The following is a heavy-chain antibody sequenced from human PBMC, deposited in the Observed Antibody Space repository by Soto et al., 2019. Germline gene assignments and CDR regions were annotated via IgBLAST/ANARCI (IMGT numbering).Heavy chain of an antibody. J-gene: IGHJ6*02. CDR1: GFTFSSYG. CDR2: ISYDGSNK. V-gene: IGHV3-30*18. CDR3: AKGNLRDGMDV. Sequence: QVQVVESGGGVVQPGRSLRLSCAASGFTFSSYGMHWVRQAPGKGLEWVAIISYDGSNKYYADSVKGRFTISRDNSKNTLYLQMNSLRAEDTAVYYCAKGNLRDGMDVWGQGTTVTVSS.